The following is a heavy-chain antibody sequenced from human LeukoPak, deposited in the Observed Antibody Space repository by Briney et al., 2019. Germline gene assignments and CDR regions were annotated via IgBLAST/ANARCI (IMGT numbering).Heavy chain of an antibody. CDR1: GYTFFTAYH. Sequence: SVTISCKASGYTFFTAYHMHWVRQAPGQGREWMGVINPRGGATTYAQKFQGRVTMTTDTSTSTVYMQLSSLRSEDTAVYYCARLAAPGTSSDYWGQGTLVTVSS. D-gene: IGHD6-13*01. CDR3: ARLAAPGTSSDY. J-gene: IGHJ4*02. V-gene: IGHV1-46*01. CDR2: INPRGGAT.